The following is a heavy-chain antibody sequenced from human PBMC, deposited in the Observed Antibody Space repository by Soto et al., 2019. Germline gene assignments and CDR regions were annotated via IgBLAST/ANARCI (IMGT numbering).Heavy chain of an antibody. CDR2: IRGTT. CDR1: GFTFTSYS. Sequence: GGSLRLSCAASGFTFTSYSMNWVRQAPGKGLEWVSYIRGTTHYADSVKGRFTISRDNARSSLYLQMNSLRAVDTAVYYCARDDSFAFDIWGQGTMVTVSS. J-gene: IGHJ3*02. V-gene: IGHV3-48*01. CDR3: ARDDSFAFDI. D-gene: IGHD2-21*01.